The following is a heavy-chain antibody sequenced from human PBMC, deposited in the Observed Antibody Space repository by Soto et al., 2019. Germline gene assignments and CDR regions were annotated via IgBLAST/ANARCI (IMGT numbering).Heavy chain of an antibody. J-gene: IGHJ4*02. CDR1: GGSFSGYY. CDR3: ARGGLTTVPPLT. D-gene: IGHD4-17*01. V-gene: IGHV4-34*01. Sequence: QMQLQQWGAGLLKPSETLSLTCAVYGGSFSGYYYYWIRQPPGKGLEWIGEINRSGSTNYNPSLKSRVTISVDTSKNQLSLTLSSLTAADTAIYYCARGGLTTVPPLTWGQGTLVTVSS. CDR2: INRSGST.